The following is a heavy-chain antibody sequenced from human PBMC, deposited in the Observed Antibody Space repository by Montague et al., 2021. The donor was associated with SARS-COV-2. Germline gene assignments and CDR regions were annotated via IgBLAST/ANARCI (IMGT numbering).Heavy chain of an antibody. Sequence: SLRLSCPASGFTFSSYAMHWVRQAPGKGLEWVAVISYDGSNKYYADSVKGRFTISRDNSKNTLYLQMNSLRAEDTAVYYCARGRGVITFGGVIGYDAFDXWGQGTMVTVSS. J-gene: IGHJ3*02. D-gene: IGHD3-16*02. V-gene: IGHV3-30-3*01. CDR3: ARGRGVITFGGVIGYDAFDX. CDR2: ISYDGSNK. CDR1: GFTFSSYA.